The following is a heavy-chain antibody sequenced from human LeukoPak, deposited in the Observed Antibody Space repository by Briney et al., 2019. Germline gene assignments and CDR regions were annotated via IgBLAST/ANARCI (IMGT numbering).Heavy chain of an antibody. D-gene: IGHD5-18*01. CDR2: IYSSGST. CDR3: ARALGYNYGGLLAY. V-gene: IGHV4-30-4*01. CDR1: GGSVSTAEY. J-gene: IGHJ4*02. Sequence: PSETLSLTCTVSGGSVSTAEYWSWLRQAPGKGLEWIGYIYSSGSTYRNPSLQSRVTISVDTSKNQFSLKVTSVTAADTAVYYCARALGYNYGGLLAYWGQGTLVTVSS.